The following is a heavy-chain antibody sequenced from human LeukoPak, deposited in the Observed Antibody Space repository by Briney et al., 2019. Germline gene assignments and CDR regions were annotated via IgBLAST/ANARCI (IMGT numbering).Heavy chain of an antibody. Sequence: PSETLSLTCSVSGXSISSYFWSWIRQPPGKGLEWIGEINHSGSTNYNPSLKSRVTISVDTSKNQFSLKLSSVTAADTAVYYCARGFGGAFDIWGQGTMVTVSS. CDR2: INHSGST. D-gene: IGHD3-3*01. J-gene: IGHJ3*02. V-gene: IGHV4-34*01. CDR1: GXSISSYF. CDR3: ARGFGGAFDI.